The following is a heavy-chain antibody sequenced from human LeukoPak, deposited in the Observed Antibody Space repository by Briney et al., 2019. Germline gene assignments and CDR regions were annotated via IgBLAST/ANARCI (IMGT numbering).Heavy chain of an antibody. Sequence: PGGSLILSCAASGFTFSSYAMSWFRQAPGKGLHWVSAISSSGASTYYAGSVKGRFTISRDDSKNTLYLQMNSLRAEDTAVYYCAKKATSLHYFDHWGQGTLVTVSS. D-gene: IGHD2-2*01. CDR1: GFTFSSYA. J-gene: IGHJ4*02. CDR2: ISSSGAST. V-gene: IGHV3-23*01. CDR3: AKKATSLHYFDH.